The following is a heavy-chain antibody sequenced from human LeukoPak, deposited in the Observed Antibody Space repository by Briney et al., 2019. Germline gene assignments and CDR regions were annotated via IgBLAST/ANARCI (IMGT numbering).Heavy chain of an antibody. CDR1: GYTFSGYA. CDR2: VSAYNGDT. CDR3: ARLGTDY. V-gene: IGHV1-18*01. D-gene: IGHD3-16*01. J-gene: IGHJ4*02. Sequence: ASVKVSCKASGYTFSGYALSWVRQAPGQGLEWMGWVSAYNGDTVYAQNLQGRLTMTTDTSTSTAYMELRTPRSDDTAVYFCARLGTDYWGQGTLVVVSS.